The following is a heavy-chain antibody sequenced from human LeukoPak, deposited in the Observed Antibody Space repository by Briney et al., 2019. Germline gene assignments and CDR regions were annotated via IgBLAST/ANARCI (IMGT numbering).Heavy chain of an antibody. J-gene: IGHJ3*02. CDR3: AAPTRLSHDAFDI. Sequence: ASVKVSCKASGYTFTRYYMHWVRPAPGQGGEWMGWINPNSGGTNYAQKFQGRVTMTRDTSISTAYMELSRLRSDDTAVYYCAAPTRLSHDAFDIWGQGTMVTVSS. V-gene: IGHV1-2*02. CDR1: GYTFTRYY. CDR2: INPNSGGT.